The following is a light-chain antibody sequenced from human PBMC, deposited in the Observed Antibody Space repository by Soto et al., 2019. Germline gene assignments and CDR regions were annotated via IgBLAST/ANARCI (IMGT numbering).Light chain of an antibody. Sequence: DIQMTQSPSTLSASVGDRVTITCRASQSLSSWLAWYQQKPGKAPKLLIYKASSLESGVPSRFSGSGSGTEFTLIISGLQPDDFATYYCQQYNSYWRTFGQGTKVEIK. CDR1: QSLSSW. V-gene: IGKV1-5*03. CDR3: QQYNSYWRT. CDR2: KAS. J-gene: IGKJ1*01.